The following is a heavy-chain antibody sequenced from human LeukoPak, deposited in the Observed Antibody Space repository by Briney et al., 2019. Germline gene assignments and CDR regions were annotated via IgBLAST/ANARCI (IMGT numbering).Heavy chain of an antibody. V-gene: IGHV3-66*02. Sequence: GGSLRLSCAASGFTVSAKYMSWVRQGPGKGLDWISSIYSDGGTNYADSVKGRFTISRDNSKNTLYLQMNSLRPEDTAVYYCARDGGFGGPGGDNWFDSWGQGALVAVSS. J-gene: IGHJ5*01. D-gene: IGHD3-16*01. CDR2: IYSDGGT. CDR3: ARDGGFGGPGGDNWFDS. CDR1: GFTVSAKY.